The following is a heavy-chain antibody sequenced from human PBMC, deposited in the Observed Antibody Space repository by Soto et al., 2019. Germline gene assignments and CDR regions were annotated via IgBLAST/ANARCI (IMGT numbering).Heavy chain of an antibody. CDR1: GGSFSGYY. CDR2: INHSGST. D-gene: IGHD3-10*01. Sequence: SETLSLTCAVYGGSFSGYYWSLIRQPPGKGLEWIGEINHSGSTNYNPSLKSRVTISVDTSKNQFSLKLSSVTAADTAVYYCARRGLLWLGEFPPGPRGYFAYWGKGTLVTVSS. V-gene: IGHV4-34*01. J-gene: IGHJ4*02. CDR3: ARRGLLWLGEFPPGPRGYFAY.